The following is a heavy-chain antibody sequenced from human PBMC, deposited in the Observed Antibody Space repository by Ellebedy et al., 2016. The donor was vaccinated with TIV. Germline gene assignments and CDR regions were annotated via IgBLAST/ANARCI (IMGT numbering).Heavy chain of an antibody. Sequence: SGPTLVXPTQTLTLTCTFSGFSLSTSGMCVSWIRQPPGKALEWLALIDWDDDKYYSTSLKTRLTISKDTSKNQVVLTMTNMDPVDTATYYCARYSHQPPAGYSLSVYYFDYWGQGTLVTVSS. J-gene: IGHJ4*02. CDR2: IDWDDDK. D-gene: IGHD6-13*01. V-gene: IGHV2-70*01. CDR1: GFSLSTSGMC. CDR3: ARYSHQPPAGYSLSVYYFDY.